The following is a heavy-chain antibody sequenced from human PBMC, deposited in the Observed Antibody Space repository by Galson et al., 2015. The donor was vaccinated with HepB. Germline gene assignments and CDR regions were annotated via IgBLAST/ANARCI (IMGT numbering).Heavy chain of an antibody. D-gene: IGHD3-10*01. Sequence: SVKVSCKASGYKFTSYYMHWVRQAPGQGLEWMGIINPSGGSTDYAQKFRGRLTMIRDTSTSTVFMELSSLRSEDTAVYHCARGVLLWDGPDYWGQGTLVTVSS. CDR2: INPSGGST. V-gene: IGHV1-46*01. J-gene: IGHJ4*02. CDR3: ARGVLLWDGPDY. CDR1: GYKFTSYY.